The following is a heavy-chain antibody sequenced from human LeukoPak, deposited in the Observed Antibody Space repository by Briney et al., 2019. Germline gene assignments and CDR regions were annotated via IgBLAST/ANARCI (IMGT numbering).Heavy chain of an antibody. D-gene: IGHD3-10*01. Sequence: SETLSLTCTVSGGSISSYYWSWIRQPPGKGLEWIGYIYYSGSTNYNPSLKSRVTISEDTSKKKFSLKVSSVTAADTAVYYCARLPMAMGVFDYWGQGTLVTVSS. CDR2: IYYSGST. CDR3: ARLPMAMGVFDY. CDR1: GGSISSYY. J-gene: IGHJ4*02. V-gene: IGHV4-59*08.